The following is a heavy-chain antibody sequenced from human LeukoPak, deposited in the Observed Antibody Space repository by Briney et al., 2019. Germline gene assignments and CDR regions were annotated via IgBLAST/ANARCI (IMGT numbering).Heavy chain of an antibody. D-gene: IGHD3-3*01. CDR2: INHSGST. V-gene: IGHV4-34*01. CDR3: ARASGYDFWSGYYTEDY. CDR1: GGSFVGYY. Sequence: SETLSLTCAVYGGSFVGYYWSWIRQPPGKGLEWIGEINHSGSTNYNPSLKSRVTISVDTSKNQFSLKLSSVTAADTAVYYCARASGYDFWSGYYTEDYWGQGTLVTVSS. J-gene: IGHJ4*02.